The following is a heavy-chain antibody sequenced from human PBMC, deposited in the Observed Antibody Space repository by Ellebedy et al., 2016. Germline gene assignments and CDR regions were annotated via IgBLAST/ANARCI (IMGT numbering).Heavy chain of an antibody. CDR1: GYSISSGHY. J-gene: IGHJ6*02. CDR3: ARGKLLWFEDPGSDYYYGMDV. CDR2: IYQSGST. Sequence: SETLSLTXTVSGYSISSGHYWGWIRQPPGKGLEWIGSIYQSGSTYYNPSLQSRVTISVDTSKNHFSLKLSSVTPADTAVYHCARGKLLWFEDPGSDYYYGMDVWGQGTTVTVSS. D-gene: IGHD3-10*01. V-gene: IGHV4-38-2*02.